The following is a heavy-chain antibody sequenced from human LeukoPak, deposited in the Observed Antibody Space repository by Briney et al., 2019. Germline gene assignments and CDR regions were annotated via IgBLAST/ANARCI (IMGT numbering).Heavy chain of an antibody. V-gene: IGHV4-4*02. CDR2: IYHSGGT. Sequence: PSETLSLTCAVSGGSISSSNWWSWVRQPPGKGLEWIGEIYHSGGTNYNPSLKSRVTISVDKSKNQFSLKLSSVTAADTAVYYCARGAAAGRLVTVYYFDYWGQGTLVTASS. CDR1: GGSISSSNW. J-gene: IGHJ4*02. D-gene: IGHD6-13*01. CDR3: ARGAAAGRLVTVYYFDY.